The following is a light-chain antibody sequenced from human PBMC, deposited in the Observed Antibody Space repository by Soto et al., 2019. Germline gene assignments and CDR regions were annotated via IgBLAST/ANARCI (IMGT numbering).Light chain of an antibody. J-gene: IGLJ3*02. Sequence: QAVVTQEPSLTVSPGGTVTLTCASSTGAVTSGYYPNWFQQKPGQAPRALIYSTSNKQSWTPARFSGSLLGGKAALTLSGVQPEDEAEYYCLRYYGGGPVFGGGTKPTVL. V-gene: IGLV7-43*01. CDR1: TGAVTSGYY. CDR2: STS. CDR3: LRYYGGGPV.